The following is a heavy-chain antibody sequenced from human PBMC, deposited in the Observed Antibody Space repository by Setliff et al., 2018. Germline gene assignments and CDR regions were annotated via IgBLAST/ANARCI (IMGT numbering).Heavy chain of an antibody. Sequence: SETLSLTCTVSGYSISSYYWSWIRQPPGKGLEWVGNIGHTGSINYNPSLKSRLTISRDTSKNQVSLKLNSVAATDTAVYYCARDLGHGGDSDYWGQGILVTVSS. CDR1: GYSISSYY. D-gene: IGHD2-21*02. J-gene: IGHJ4*02. V-gene: IGHV4-38-2*02. CDR2: IGHTGSI. CDR3: ARDLGHGGDSDY.